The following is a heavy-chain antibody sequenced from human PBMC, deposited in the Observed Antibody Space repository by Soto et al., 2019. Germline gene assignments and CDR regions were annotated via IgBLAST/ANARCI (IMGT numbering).Heavy chain of an antibody. V-gene: IGHV1-2*04. D-gene: IGHD1-26*01. CDR1: GYTFTAYY. Sequence: QVQLVQSGAEVKKPGASVKVSCKASGYTFTAYYIHWVRQAPGQGLEWMGRINPNSGDTNYAQKFQGWVTMTRDTSISIAYMELSRLRSDDTAVYYCTRGHSGSNYYYGLDVWGQGTTVTVSS. J-gene: IGHJ6*02. CDR3: TRGHSGSNYYYGLDV. CDR2: INPNSGDT.